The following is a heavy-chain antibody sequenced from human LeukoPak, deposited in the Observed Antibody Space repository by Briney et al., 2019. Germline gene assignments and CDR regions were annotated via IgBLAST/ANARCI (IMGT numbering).Heavy chain of an antibody. Sequence: GRSLRLSCAASGFTFSSYAMHWVRQAPGKGLEWVAVISYDGSNKYYADSVKGRFTISRDNSKNTLYLQMNSLRAEDTAVYYCAKDALRGDYYYYYMDVWGKGTTVTISS. CDR3: AKDALRGDYYYYYMDV. V-gene: IGHV3-30*04. CDR1: GFTFSSYA. J-gene: IGHJ6*03. CDR2: ISYDGSNK.